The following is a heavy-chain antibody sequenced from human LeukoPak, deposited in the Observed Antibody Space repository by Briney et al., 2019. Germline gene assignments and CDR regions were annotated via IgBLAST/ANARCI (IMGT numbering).Heavy chain of an antibody. D-gene: IGHD4-11*01. Sequence: PSETLSLTCAVYGGSFSGYYWSWIRQPPGKGLEWIGEINHSGSTNYNPSLKSRGTISIDVAKNQFSLKLSSVPAADPAVYYCARGRVARDYTVWLDPWGQGTLVPVSS. V-gene: IGHV4-34*01. CDR2: INHSGST. J-gene: IGHJ5*02. CDR3: ARGRVARDYTVWLDP. CDR1: GGSFSGYY.